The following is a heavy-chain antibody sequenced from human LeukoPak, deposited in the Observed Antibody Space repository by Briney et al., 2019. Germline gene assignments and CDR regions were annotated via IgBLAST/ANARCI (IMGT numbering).Heavy chain of an antibody. CDR3: AKDNLITMIVVIQH. J-gene: IGHJ1*01. Sequence: GGSLRLSCGASGFTFSDFAMSWVRLAPGKGLEWVSAISGSGGSTYYADSVKGRFTISRDNSKNTLYLQMNSLRAEDTAVYYCAKDNLITMIVVIQHWGQGTLVTVSS. CDR1: GFTFSDFA. D-gene: IGHD3-22*01. V-gene: IGHV3-23*01. CDR2: ISGSGGST.